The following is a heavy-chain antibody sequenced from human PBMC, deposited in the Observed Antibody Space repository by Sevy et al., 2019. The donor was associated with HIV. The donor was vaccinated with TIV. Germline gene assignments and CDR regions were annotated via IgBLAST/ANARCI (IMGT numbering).Heavy chain of an antibody. CDR3: ARDRYSGYGFDY. V-gene: IGHV1-46*03. CDR2: INPSGGST. J-gene: IGHJ4*02. Sequence: ASVKFSCKASGYTFTNYYIHWVRQAPGQGLEWMGIINPSGGSTTYAQKFQGRVTMTRDTSTSTVYMQLSSLRSEDTAVYYCARDRYSGYGFDYWGQGTLVTVSS. D-gene: IGHD5-12*01. CDR1: GYTFTNYY.